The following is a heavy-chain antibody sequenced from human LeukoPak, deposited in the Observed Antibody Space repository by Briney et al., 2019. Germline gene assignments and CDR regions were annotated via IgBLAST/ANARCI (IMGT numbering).Heavy chain of an antibody. CDR1: GYTFTRYS. CDR3: AREYYYYHMDV. Sequence: ASVKVSCKASGYTFTRYSVNWVRQAPGQGLEWMGWISAYNGNTNYAQKFQGRVTITADKSTSTAYMELSSLRSEDTAVYYCAREYYYYHMDVWGKGTTVTVSS. CDR2: ISAYNGNT. V-gene: IGHV1-18*01. J-gene: IGHJ6*03.